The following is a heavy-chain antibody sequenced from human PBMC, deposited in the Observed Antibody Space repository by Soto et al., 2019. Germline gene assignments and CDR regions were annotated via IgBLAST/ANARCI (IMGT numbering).Heavy chain of an antibody. CDR1: GYTFTSYY. J-gene: IGHJ6*02. CDR3: ARGPAAERTYYYYYGMDV. D-gene: IGHD2-2*01. Sequence: GASVKVSCKASGYTFTSYYLHWVRQAPGQGPEWMGIINPSSGTTNYAQTFQGRVTMTRDTSPRTVYMELSSLRSDDTAVYYCARGPAAERTYYYYYGMDVWGQRTTVTVSS. V-gene: IGHV1-46*01. CDR2: INPSSGTT.